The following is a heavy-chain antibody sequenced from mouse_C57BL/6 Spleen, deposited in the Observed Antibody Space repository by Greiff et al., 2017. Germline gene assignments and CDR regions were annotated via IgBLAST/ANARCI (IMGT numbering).Heavy chain of an antibody. V-gene: IGHV1-61*01. CDR1: GYTFTSYW. J-gene: IGHJ4*01. CDR2: IYPSASET. D-gene: IGHD1-1*01. CDR3: ARRLVVKAMDY. Sequence: QVQLQQPGAELVRPGSSVKLSCKASGYTFTSYWMDWVKQRPGQGLEWIGNIYPSASETHYNQKFKDKATLTVAKASSTAYMQLSSLTSEDSAVYYCARRLVVKAMDYWGQGTSVTVSS.